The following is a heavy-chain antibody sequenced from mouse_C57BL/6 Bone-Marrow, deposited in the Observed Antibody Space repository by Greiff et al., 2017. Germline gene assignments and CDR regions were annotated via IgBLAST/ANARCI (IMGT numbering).Heavy chain of an antibody. D-gene: IGHD2-4*01. CDR2: IHPNSGST. J-gene: IGHJ4*01. Sequence: QVQLKQPGAELVKPGASVKLSCKASGYTFTSYWMHWVKQRPGQGLEWIGMIHPNSGSTNYNEKFKSKATLTVDNSSSTAYMQLSSLTSEDSAVYYCARRSVYYDYDNYAMDYWGQGTSVTVSS. V-gene: IGHV1-64*01. CDR1: GYTFTSYW. CDR3: ARRSVYYDYDNYAMDY.